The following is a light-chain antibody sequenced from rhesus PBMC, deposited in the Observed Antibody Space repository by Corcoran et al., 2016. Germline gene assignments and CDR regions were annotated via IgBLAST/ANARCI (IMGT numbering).Light chain of an antibody. Sequence: DIVMTQTPLSLPVTPGEPASISCRSSQSLLHSDGYTYLDWYLQKTGQSLRRLIDLGSHRASGVPDRLSGSGAGTDFTLKISRVEAEDVGVYYCMQGTQLPFTFGPGTKLDIK. V-gene: IGKV2-78*01. CDR1: QSLLHSDGYTY. CDR3: MQGTQLPFT. CDR2: LGS. J-gene: IGKJ3*01.